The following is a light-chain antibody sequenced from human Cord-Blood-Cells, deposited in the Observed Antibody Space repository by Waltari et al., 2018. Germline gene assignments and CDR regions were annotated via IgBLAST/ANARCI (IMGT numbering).Light chain of an antibody. V-gene: IGLV2-11*01. J-gene: IGLJ1*01. CDR2: DVR. CDR1: SSDVGGYNY. Sequence: QSALTQPRSVSGSPGQSVTIPCTGTSSDVGGYNYVSWYQQHPGKAPKLMIYDVRKRPSGVPARFSGSKSGNTASLTISGLQAEDEADYYCCSYAGSYTYVFGTGTKVTVL. CDR3: CSYAGSYTYV.